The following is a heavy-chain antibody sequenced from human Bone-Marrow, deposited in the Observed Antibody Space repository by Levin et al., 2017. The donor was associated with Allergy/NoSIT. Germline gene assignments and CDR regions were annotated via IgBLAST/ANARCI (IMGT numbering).Heavy chain of an antibody. J-gene: IGHJ4*02. CDR2: IKQDGSEK. CDR3: ARDWLHGFRY. V-gene: IGHV3-7*01. CDR1: GFTFSSYW. Sequence: GESLKISCAASGFTFSSYWMSWVRQAPGKGLEWVANIKQDGSEKYYVDSVKGRFTISRDNAKNSLYLQMNSLRAEDTAVYYCARDWLHGFRYWGQGTLVTVSS. D-gene: IGHD5-24*01.